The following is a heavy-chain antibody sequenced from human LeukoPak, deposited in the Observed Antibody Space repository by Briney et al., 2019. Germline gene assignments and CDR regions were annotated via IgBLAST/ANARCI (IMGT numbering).Heavy chain of an antibody. J-gene: IGHJ3*02. CDR3: ARASYYYDSSGPSDAFDI. CDR1: GGSISSGGYY. CDR2: IYYSGST. V-gene: IGHV4-31*03. Sequence: SQTLSLTCTVSGGSISSGGYYWSWIRQHPGKGLEWIGYIYYSGSTYYNPSLKSRVTISVDTSKNQFSLKLSSVTAADTAVYYCARASYYYDSSGPSDAFDIWGKGTMVTVSS. D-gene: IGHD3-22*01.